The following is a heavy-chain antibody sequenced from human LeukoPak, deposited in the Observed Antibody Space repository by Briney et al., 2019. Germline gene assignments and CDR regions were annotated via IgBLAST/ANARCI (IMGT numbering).Heavy chain of an antibody. CDR3: AKEKIGDRVPYFDY. CDR2: ISGSGGRT. D-gene: IGHD3-16*01. CDR1: GLTFSSYA. V-gene: IGHV3-23*01. Sequence: GASLRLSCAASGLTFSSYAMSWVRQAPGKGLEWVSAISGSGGRTYYADSVKGRFTISRDNSKNTLYLQMNSLRAEDTAVYYCAKEKIGDRVPYFDYWGQGTLVTVSS. J-gene: IGHJ4*02.